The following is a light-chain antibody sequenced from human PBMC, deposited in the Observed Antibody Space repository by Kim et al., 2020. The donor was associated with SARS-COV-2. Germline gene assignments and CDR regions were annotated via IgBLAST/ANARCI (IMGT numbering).Light chain of an antibody. Sequence: DIQMTQSPSSLSASVGYRLTITCRASQGISNYVAWFQQRPGKPPKSLIYDASSLQSGVPPKFSGSGSGTDFTLTISSLQPEDFATYYCQQYNNYPLTFCGGTKVDIK. CDR2: DAS. V-gene: IGKV1-16*02. CDR3: QQYNNYPLT. CDR1: QGISNY. J-gene: IGKJ4*01.